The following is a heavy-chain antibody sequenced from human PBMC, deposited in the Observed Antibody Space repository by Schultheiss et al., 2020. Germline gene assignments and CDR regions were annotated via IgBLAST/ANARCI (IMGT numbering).Heavy chain of an antibody. Sequence: SETLSLTCTVSGGSISSGGYYWGWIRQPPGKGLEWIGSIYYSGSTYYNPSLKSRVTISVDTSKNQFSLKLRSVTAADTAVYYCARAPYYDSSGSPDYWGQGTLVTVSS. CDR3: ARAPYYDSSGSPDY. J-gene: IGHJ4*02. CDR1: GGSISSGGYY. D-gene: IGHD3-22*01. CDR2: IYYSGST. V-gene: IGHV4-39*07.